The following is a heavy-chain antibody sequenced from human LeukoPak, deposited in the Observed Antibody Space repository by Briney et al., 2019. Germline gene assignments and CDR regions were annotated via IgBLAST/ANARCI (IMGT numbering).Heavy chain of an antibody. J-gene: IGHJ4*02. Sequence: GGSLRLSCAASGFTFSRSWMSWVRQAPGKGLEWVANINHDAVQKYYVDSAKGRFTISRDNAKNSVYLQMDSLRVEDTAIYFCARDSPFDFWSQGSLVIVSS. V-gene: IGHV3-7*01. CDR2: INHDAVQK. CDR1: GFTFSRSW. CDR3: ARDSPFDF.